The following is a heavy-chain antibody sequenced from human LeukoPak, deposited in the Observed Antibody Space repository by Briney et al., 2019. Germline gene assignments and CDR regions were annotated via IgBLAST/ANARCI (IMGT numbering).Heavy chain of an antibody. CDR2: IKGKTEDGTT. J-gene: IGHJ5*02. V-gene: IGHV3-15*01. CDR3: TTAGHH. Sequence: GGSLTLSCAASGFTFTNAWMSWVRQAPGKGLEWVGRIKGKTEDGTTDYAAPVKGRFTISTDDSRNTLYLQMSSLKTEDTSIYYCTTAGHHWGQGTLVTVS. CDR1: GFTFTNAW.